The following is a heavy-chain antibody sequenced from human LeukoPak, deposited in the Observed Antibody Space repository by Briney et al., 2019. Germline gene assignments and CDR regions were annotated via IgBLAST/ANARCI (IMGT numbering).Heavy chain of an antibody. J-gene: IGHJ5*02. CDR2: IYYSGST. Sequence: KPSETLSLTCTVSGVSISSYYWSWIRQPPGKGLEWIGYIYYSGSTNYNPSLKSRVTISVDTSKNQFSLKLSSVTAADTAVYYCARVRRITMVQGARFWFDPWGQGTLVTVSS. CDR3: ARVRRITMVQGARFWFDP. CDR1: GVSISSYY. D-gene: IGHD3-10*01. V-gene: IGHV4-59*01.